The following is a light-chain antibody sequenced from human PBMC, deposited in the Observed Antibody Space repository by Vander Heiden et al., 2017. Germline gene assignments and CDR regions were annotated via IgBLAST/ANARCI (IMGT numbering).Light chain of an antibody. CDR3: QSYDNRLRTV. J-gene: IGLJ2*01. CDR1: ISNIGAGYD. Sequence: QSVLTQTPSVSGAPGQRVTISCTGSISNIGAGYDVHWYQHLPGAAPKLLIYDNNSRPSGVPGRFSGSKAGTSASLAITGLQAEDEADYYCQSYDNRLRTVFGGGTKLTVL. CDR2: DNN. V-gene: IGLV1-40*01.